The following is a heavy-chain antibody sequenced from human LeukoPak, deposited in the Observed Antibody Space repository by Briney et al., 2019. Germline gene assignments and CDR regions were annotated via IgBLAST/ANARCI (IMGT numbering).Heavy chain of an antibody. V-gene: IGHV3-9*01. CDR2: ITWNSGTI. CDR3: VRSVGSDWGHFDF. D-gene: IGHD7-27*01. CDR1: GFNFDQYA. Sequence: PGRSLRLSCAAFGFNFDQYAMFWVRQAPGKGLEWVTGITWNSGTIAYADSVKGRFTISRDNAKSSLYLQMNSLRSEDTALYYCVRSVGSDWGHFDFRGQGTLVTVSS. J-gene: IGHJ4*02.